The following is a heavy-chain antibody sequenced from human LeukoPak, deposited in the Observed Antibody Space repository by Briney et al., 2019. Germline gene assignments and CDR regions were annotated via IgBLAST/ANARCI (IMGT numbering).Heavy chain of an antibody. Sequence: SETLSLTCTVSGGSISSYYWSWIRQPPGKGLEWIGYIYYSWSTNYNPSLKSRVTISVDTSKNQFSLKLSSVTAADTAVYYCARMAAAGTDYWGQGTLVTVSS. D-gene: IGHD6-13*01. V-gene: IGHV4-59*01. CDR2: IYYSWST. CDR3: ARMAAAGTDY. CDR1: GGSISSYY. J-gene: IGHJ4*02.